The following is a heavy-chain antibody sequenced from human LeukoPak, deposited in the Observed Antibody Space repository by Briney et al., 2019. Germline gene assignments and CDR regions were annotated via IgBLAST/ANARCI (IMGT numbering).Heavy chain of an antibody. CDR3: ASIYYYDSAPFDP. CDR1: GGSISSGSYY. D-gene: IGHD3-22*01. Sequence: SETLSLTCTVSGGSISSGSYYWSWIRQPAGNGLEWIGRVYSSGSTNYNPSLKSRVTISVDTSKNQFSLKLSSVTAADTAVYYCASIYYYDSAPFDPWGQGTLVTVSS. CDR2: VYSSGST. V-gene: IGHV4-61*02. J-gene: IGHJ5*02.